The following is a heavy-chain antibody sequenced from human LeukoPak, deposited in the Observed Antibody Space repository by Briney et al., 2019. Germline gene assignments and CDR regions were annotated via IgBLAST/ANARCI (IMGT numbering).Heavy chain of an antibody. CDR2: IYYSGST. V-gene: IGHV4-59*12. Sequence: PSETLSLTCTVSGGSISSYYWSWIRQPPGKGLEWIGYIYYSGSTNYNPSLKSRVTISVDTSKNQFSLKLSSVTAADTAVYYCASSTYYDSSGYYFPPATTIDYWGQGTLVTVSS. D-gene: IGHD3-22*01. CDR1: GGSISSYY. CDR3: ASSTYYDSSGYYFPPATTIDY. J-gene: IGHJ4*02.